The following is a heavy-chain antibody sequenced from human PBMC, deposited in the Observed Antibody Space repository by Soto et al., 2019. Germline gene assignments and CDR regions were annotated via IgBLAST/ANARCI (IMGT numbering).Heavy chain of an antibody. CDR1: GFTFSNAW. Sequence: GGSLRLSCAASGFTFSNAWMSWVRQAPGKGLEWVGRIKSKTDGGTTDYAAPVKGRFTISRDDSKNTLYLQMNSLKTEDTAVYYCTAPKVYGDYVRAHYYYYGMDVWGQGTTVTVSS. V-gene: IGHV3-15*01. CDR3: TAPKVYGDYVRAHYYYYGMDV. CDR2: IKSKTDGGTT. J-gene: IGHJ6*02. D-gene: IGHD4-17*01.